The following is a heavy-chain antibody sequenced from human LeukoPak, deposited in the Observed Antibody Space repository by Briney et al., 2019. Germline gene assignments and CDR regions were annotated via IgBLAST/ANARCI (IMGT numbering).Heavy chain of an antibody. CDR2: INHSGST. V-gene: IGHV4-34*01. CDR3: ARDSGSYLAYFDY. D-gene: IGHD1-26*01. CDR1: GGSFSGYY. J-gene: IGHJ4*02. Sequence: SETLSFTCAVYGGSFSGYYWSWIRQPPGKGLEWIGEINHSGSTNYNPSLKSRVTISVDTSKNQFSLKLSSVTAADTAVYYCARDSGSYLAYFDYWGQGTLVTVSS.